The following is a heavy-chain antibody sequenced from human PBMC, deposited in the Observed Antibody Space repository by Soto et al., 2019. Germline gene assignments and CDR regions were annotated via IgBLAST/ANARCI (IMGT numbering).Heavy chain of an antibody. Sequence: QVQLVQSGAEVKKPGYSVKVSCKASGDTFSSYAINWVRQAPGQGLEWMGGIIPMFGTANYAQKFKGRVTITAGESTSTVYMELSSLRSEDTAVYYCARVGPAHYYDSSGYYSPLDYWGQGTLVTVSS. J-gene: IGHJ4*02. V-gene: IGHV1-69*01. CDR3: ARVGPAHYYDSSGYYSPLDY. D-gene: IGHD3-22*01. CDR2: IIPMFGTA. CDR1: GDTFSSYA.